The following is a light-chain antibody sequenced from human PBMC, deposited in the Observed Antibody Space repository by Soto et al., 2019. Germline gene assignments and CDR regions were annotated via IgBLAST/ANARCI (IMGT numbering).Light chain of an antibody. Sequence: DIQMTQSPSTLSASVGDRVTITCRGSQSISSWLAWYQQKPGKAPELLIYAASTLQSGVPSRFSGSGSRTEFSLTISSLQPDDFATYYCQQYNSYSWTFGQGTRLENK. CDR2: AAS. CDR3: QQYNSYSWT. J-gene: IGKJ5*01. CDR1: QSISSW. V-gene: IGKV1-5*01.